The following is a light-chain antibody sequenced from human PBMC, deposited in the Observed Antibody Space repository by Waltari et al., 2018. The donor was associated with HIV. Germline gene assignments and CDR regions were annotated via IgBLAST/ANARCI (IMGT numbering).Light chain of an antibody. V-gene: IGLV1-44*01. CDR2: SNS. CDR3: GAWDDSLKGFM. J-gene: IGLJ3*02. Sequence: QSVLTQPPSASGAPGQRVTISCSGSRSNIGSNPVSWYQQLPGTAPKLPISSNSQRPSGVPDRFSGSKSGSSASLAISGLQSEDESQYFCGAWDDSLKGFMFGGGTQLTVL. CDR1: RSNIGSNP.